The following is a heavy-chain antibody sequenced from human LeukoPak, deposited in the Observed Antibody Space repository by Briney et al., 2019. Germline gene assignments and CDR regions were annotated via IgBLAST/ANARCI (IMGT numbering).Heavy chain of an antibody. CDR3: ARWAGEVRFGYYFDY. V-gene: IGHV3-21*01. J-gene: IGHJ4*02. CDR1: GFTFSSYS. D-gene: IGHD3-3*01. Sequence: GGSLRLSCAASGFTFSSYSMNWVRQAPGKGLEWVSSIGSSSSYIYYADSVKGRFTISRDNAKNSLYLQMNSLRAEDTAVYYCARWAGEVRFGYYFDYWGQGTLVTVSS. CDR2: IGSSSSYI.